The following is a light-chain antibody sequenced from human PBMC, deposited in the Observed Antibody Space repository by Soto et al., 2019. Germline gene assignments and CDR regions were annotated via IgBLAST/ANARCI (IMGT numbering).Light chain of an antibody. CDR1: QSVSSTS. CDR2: GAS. V-gene: IGKV3-20*01. Sequence: EIVLTQSPGTLSLSPGERATLSCRASQSVSSTSLAWYQQKPGQAPRLLIYGASTRATGIPDRFSGSGSGTDFTLTISRVEPEDFALYYCQQYGSSGTFGQGTKVDIK. CDR3: QQYGSSGT. J-gene: IGKJ1*01.